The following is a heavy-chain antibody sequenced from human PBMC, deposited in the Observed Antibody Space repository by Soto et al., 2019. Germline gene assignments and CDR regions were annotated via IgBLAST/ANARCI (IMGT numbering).Heavy chain of an antibody. V-gene: IGHV4-4*07. CDR2: IYSSGST. J-gene: IGHJ5*01. D-gene: IGHD3-3*01. Sequence: ETLSLTCTGSGSALSCYYWSWIRQPAGKGLEWIGRIYSSGSTKYNRSLQSRVTMSLDTSKNQFSLRLTSVTAADTAVYYCARGQRFSDWFDPWGQGNEVTVSS. CDR1: GSALSCYY. CDR3: ARGQRFSDWFDP.